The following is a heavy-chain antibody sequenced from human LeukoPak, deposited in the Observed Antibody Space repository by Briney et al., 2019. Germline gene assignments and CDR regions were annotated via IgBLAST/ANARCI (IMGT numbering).Heavy chain of an antibody. CDR1: GGSISSGSYY. Sequence: SQTLSLTCTVSGGSISSGSYYWSWIRQPAGKGLEWIGRIFTSGSTNYNPSLKSRVTISMDTSKNQFSLKLSAVTAADTAVYYCTREGYSSPDYWGQGTLVTVSS. D-gene: IGHD5-18*01. CDR2: IFTSGST. CDR3: TREGYSSPDY. V-gene: IGHV4-61*02. J-gene: IGHJ4*02.